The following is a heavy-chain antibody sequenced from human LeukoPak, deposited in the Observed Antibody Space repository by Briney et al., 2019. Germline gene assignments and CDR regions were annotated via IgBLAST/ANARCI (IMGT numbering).Heavy chain of an antibody. CDR1: GVTFSDDA. Sequence: RGSLRLSCEAPGVTFSDDAMHWGRDAQGKGREWVAVIWAHGTPTLCGDSVRAPFTIPRDNSKNTLFLQMTSLRVGDTVIYICASVWHDCNFDSWGEGNLVTVSS. CDR2: IWAHGTPT. D-gene: IGHD3-16*01. V-gene: IGHV3-33*03. CDR3: ASVWHDCNFDS. J-gene: IGHJ5*01.